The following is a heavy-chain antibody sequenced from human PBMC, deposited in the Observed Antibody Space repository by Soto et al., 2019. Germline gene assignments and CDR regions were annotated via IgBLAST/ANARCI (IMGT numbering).Heavy chain of an antibody. Sequence: PGESLKISCKGSGYSFTSYWIGWVRQMPGKGLEWMGIIYPGDSDTRYSPSFQGQVTISADKSISTAYLQWSSLKASDTAMYYCERTQISREVFGTGMDVWGQGTTVTVSS. D-gene: IGHD6-13*01. J-gene: IGHJ6*02. CDR2: IYPGDSDT. CDR1: GYSFTSYW. V-gene: IGHV5-51*01. CDR3: ERTQISREVFGTGMDV.